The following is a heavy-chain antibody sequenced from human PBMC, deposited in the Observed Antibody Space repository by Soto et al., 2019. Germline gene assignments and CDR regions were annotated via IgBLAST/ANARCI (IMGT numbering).Heavy chain of an antibody. J-gene: IGHJ4*02. CDR1: GFTFSNYG. D-gene: IGHD3-22*01. CDR3: AGGVYYYDY. CDR2: MSYDGSDE. Sequence: QVQLVESGGGEVQPGTSLRLSCAVSGFTFSNYGMHWVRQAPGKGLEWVAMMSYDGSDEYYADSVKGRFTISRDNSKNTRYLQMNSLRTDDTAVYYCAGGVYYYDYWGQGTQVTVSS. V-gene: IGHV3-30*03.